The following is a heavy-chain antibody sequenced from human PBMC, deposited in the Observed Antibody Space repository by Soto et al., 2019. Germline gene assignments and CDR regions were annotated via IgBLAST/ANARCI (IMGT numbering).Heavy chain of an antibody. CDR1: GFPFSSYS. J-gene: IGHJ6*02. Sequence: PGESLRLSCAASGFPFSSYSMNWVRQAPGKGLEWVSSISSSSSYIYYADSVKGRFTISRDNAKNSLYLQMNSLRAEDTAVYYCARLLLFGELSPPLGMDGWGQGPTVTVSS. CDR2: ISSSSSYI. V-gene: IGHV3-21*01. D-gene: IGHD3-10*01. CDR3: ARLLLFGELSPPLGMDG.